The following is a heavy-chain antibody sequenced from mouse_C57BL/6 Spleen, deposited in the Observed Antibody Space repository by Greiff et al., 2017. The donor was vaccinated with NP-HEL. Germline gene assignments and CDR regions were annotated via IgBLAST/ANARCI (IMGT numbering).Heavy chain of an antibody. J-gene: IGHJ4*01. CDR2: IYPRSGNT. CDR1: GYTFTSYG. D-gene: IGHD2-5*01. CDR3: ARWNSNYIYYAMDY. V-gene: IGHV1-81*01. Sequence: QVQLQQSGAELARPGASVKLSCKASGYTFTSYGISWVKQRTGQGLEWIGEIYPRSGNTYYNEKFKGKATLTADKSSSTAYMELRSLTSEDSAVYFCARWNSNYIYYAMDYWGQGTSVTVSS.